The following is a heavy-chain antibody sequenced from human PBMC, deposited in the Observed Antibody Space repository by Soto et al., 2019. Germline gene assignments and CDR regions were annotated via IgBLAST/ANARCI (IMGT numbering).Heavy chain of an antibody. CDR1: GDSVSRGSYH. Sequence: SETLSLTCSVSGDSVSRGSYHWSWIRQPPGKGLEWIGFKPYTGSPDYNPSLKSRVVISIDRSKNQFSLKLSSVTATDTAVYFCAKEGWGGDSWGQGTLVTVSS. D-gene: IGHD7-27*01. CDR3: AKEGWGGDS. V-gene: IGHV4-61*01. CDR2: KPYTGSP. J-gene: IGHJ4*02.